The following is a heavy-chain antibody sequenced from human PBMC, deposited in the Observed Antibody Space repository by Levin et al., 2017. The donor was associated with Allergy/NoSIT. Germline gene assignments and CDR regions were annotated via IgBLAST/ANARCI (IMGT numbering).Heavy chain of an antibody. D-gene: IGHD3-3*02. V-gene: IGHV3-23*01. J-gene: IGHJ4*02. CDR2: ISGSGGST. CDR1: GFTFSSYA. Sequence: GESLKISCAASGFTFSSYAMSWVRQAPGKGLEWVSAISGSGGSTYYADSVKGRFTISRDNSKNTLYLQMNSLRAEDTAVYYCAKEWASIFGVYYFDYWGQGTLVTVSS. CDR3: AKEWASIFGVYYFDY.